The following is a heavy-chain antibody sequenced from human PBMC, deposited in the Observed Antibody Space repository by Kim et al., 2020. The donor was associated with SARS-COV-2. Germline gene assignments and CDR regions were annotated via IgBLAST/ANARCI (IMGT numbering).Heavy chain of an antibody. D-gene: IGHD3-10*01. CDR3: AVTGGGLGFDY. J-gene: IGHJ4*02. CDR1: GFTFSSYA. Sequence: GGSLRLSCAASGFTFSSYAMSWVRQAPGKGLEWVSAISGSGGSTYYADSVKGRFTISRDNSKNTLYLQMNSLRAEDKAVYYCAVTGGGLGFDYWGQGTLVTVSS. CDR2: ISGSGGST. V-gene: IGHV3-23*01.